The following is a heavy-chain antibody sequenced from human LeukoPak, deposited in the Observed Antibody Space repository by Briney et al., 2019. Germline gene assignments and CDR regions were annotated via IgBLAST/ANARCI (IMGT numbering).Heavy chain of an antibody. CDR3: ARDGTAAGLYFDL. J-gene: IGHJ4*01. CDR1: GFTFSSYW. Sequence: PGGSLRLSRAVSGFTFSSYWMNWVRQAPGKGLEWVASIRQDGGEKSYVDSVKGRFTISRDNTKNSLYLQINSLRAEDTAVYYCARDGTAAGLYFDLWGQGTLVTVS. V-gene: IGHV3-7*01. CDR2: IRQDGGEK. D-gene: IGHD6-13*01.